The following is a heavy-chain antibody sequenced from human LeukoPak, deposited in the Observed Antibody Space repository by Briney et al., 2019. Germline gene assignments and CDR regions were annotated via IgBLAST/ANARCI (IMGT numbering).Heavy chain of an antibody. CDR2: IYYSGRT. CDR3: ARVGGDFWAYSPYYFDY. Sequence: SETLSLTCTVSGGSISRGGYYWSWIRQHPGGGLEWIGYIYYSGRTYYNPSLKSRFTLSVDTSKNQFSLKLSFVTAADTAVYYCARVGGDFWAYSPYYFDYWGQGTLVTVSS. D-gene: IGHD3-3*01. CDR1: GGSISRGGYY. J-gene: IGHJ4*02. V-gene: IGHV4-31*03.